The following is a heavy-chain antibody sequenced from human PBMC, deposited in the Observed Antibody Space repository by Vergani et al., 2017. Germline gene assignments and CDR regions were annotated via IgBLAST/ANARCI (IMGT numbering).Heavy chain of an antibody. D-gene: IGHD6-19*01. CDR1: FDSIRNLY. V-gene: IGHV4-59*11. Sequence: QAQLQESGPGLVKSSETLSLTCSVSFDSIRNLYCNWIRQPPGKGLEWIGSIHYSENTNYNPSLKTRVTISVDTSKNQFSLTLTSVTAADTAVYYCASDTHSGQRADRWGQGILVTVTS. J-gene: IGHJ5*02. CDR2: IHYSENT. CDR3: ASDTHSGQRADR.